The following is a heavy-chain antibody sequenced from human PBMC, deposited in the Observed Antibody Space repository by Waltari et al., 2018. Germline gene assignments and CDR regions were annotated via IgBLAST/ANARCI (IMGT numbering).Heavy chain of an antibody. V-gene: IGHV2-5*01. CDR2: IYWNDDK. CDR3: AHRWSQRAGMNSSGYYYGRACDI. CDR1: GFSLSTSGVG. J-gene: IGHJ3*02. D-gene: IGHD3-22*01. Sequence: QITLKESGPPLVKPTQTLTLTCTFSGFSLSTSGVGVGWIRQPPGTALEWLALIYWNDDKRYSPSLKSRITSTKDTSKNQVVLTMTNMDPVDTATYYCAHRWSQRAGMNSSGYYYGRACDIWGQGTMVTVSS.